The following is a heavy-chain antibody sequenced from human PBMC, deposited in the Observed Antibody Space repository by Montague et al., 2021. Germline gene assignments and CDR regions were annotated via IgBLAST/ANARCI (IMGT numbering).Heavy chain of an antibody. CDR3: ARGGADFGDYGWLDP. V-gene: IGHV4-30-2*01. CDR2: GST. D-gene: IGHD4-17*01. J-gene: IGHJ5*02. Sequence: GSTYYNASLQSRFTISIDNSKNQLSLRLTSITAADTAVYFCARGGADFGDYGWLDPWGQGILVTVS.